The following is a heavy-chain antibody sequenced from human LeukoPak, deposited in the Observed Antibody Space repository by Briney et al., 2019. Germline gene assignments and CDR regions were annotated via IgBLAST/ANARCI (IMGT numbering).Heavy chain of an antibody. CDR2: ISYDGSNK. D-gene: IGHD5-18*01. V-gene: IGHV3-30-3*01. Sequence: GGSLRLSCAASGFTFSSYAMHWVRQAPGKGLEWVAVISYDGSNKYYADSVKGRFTIFRDNSKNTLYLQMNSLRAEDTAVYYCARSAIPLYSYGLHFDYWGQGTLVTVSS. J-gene: IGHJ4*02. CDR1: GFTFSSYA. CDR3: ARSAIPLYSYGLHFDY.